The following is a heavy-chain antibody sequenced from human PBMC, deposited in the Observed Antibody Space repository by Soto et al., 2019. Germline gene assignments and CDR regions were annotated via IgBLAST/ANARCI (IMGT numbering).Heavy chain of an antibody. V-gene: IGHV3-74*01. J-gene: IGHJ3*02. CDR1: GFTFSSYW. D-gene: IGHD6-13*01. Sequence: EVQLVESGGGLVQPGGSLRLSCAASGFTFSSYWMYWVRQAPGKGLEWVSHMNNDGSYTIYAESVKGRFTFSRDNDKNTLYLQMNSLGAEDTAVYYCVRGGYMHACDIWGQGTMVTVSS. CDR2: MNNDGSYT. CDR3: VRGGYMHACDI.